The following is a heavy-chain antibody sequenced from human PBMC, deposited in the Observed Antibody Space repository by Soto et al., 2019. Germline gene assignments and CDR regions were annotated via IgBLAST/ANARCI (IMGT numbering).Heavy chain of an antibody. CDR3: ARDYHSSGYYYMIGAFDI. CDR1: GFTFSSYS. J-gene: IGHJ3*02. V-gene: IGHV3-21*01. CDR2: ISSSSSYI. Sequence: EVQLVESGGGLVKPGGSLRLSCAASGFTFSSYSMNWVRQAPGKGLEWVSSISSSSSYIYYADSVKGRFTISRDNAKNSLYLQMNSLRAEDTAVYYCARDYHSSGYYYMIGAFDIWGQGTMVTVSS. D-gene: IGHD3-22*01.